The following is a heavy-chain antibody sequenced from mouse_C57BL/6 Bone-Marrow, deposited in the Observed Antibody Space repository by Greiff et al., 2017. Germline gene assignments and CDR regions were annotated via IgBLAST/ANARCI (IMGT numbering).Heavy chain of an antibody. J-gene: IGHJ4*01. Sequence: VQLQQSGAELVRPGASVKLSCKASGYTFTDYYINWVKQRPGQGLEWIARIYPGSGNTYYNEKFKGKATLTAEKSSSTAYMQLSSLTSEDSAVYFCARGYYSYAMDYWGQGTSVTVSS. V-gene: IGHV1-76*01. CDR2: IYPGSGNT. CDR3: ARGYYSYAMDY. CDR1: GYTFTDYY. D-gene: IGHD2-12*01.